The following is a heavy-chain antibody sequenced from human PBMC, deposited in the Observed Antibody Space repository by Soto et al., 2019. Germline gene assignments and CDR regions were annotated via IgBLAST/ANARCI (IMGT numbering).Heavy chain of an antibody. CDR1: GGSISSSNW. CDR2: IYHSGST. D-gene: IGHD2-2*01. V-gene: IGHV4-4*02. CDR3: ARFIVVVPAAIPSPRDYYYGMDV. Sequence: TSETLSLTCAVSGGSISSSNWWSWVRQPPGKGLEWIGEIYHSGSTNYNPSLKSRVTISVDKSKNQFSLKLSSVTAADTAVYYCARFIVVVPAAIPSPRDYYYGMDVWGQGTTVTVSS. J-gene: IGHJ6*02.